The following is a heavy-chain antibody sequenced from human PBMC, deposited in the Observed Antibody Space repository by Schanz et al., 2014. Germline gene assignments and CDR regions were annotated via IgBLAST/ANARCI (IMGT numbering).Heavy chain of an antibody. CDR1: GFTFSNYW. CDR2: IYSDGRT. Sequence: EVQLLESGGGLVQPGGSLRLSCAASGFTFSNYWMSWVRQAPGKGLEWVSVIYSDGRTYYGDSVKGRFTISRDNSKNTLYLQMNSLRDEDTAMYYCAKRCSSTSCSHGAFDIWGQGTMVTVSS. D-gene: IGHD2-2*01. V-gene: IGHV3-23*03. CDR3: AKRCSSTSCSHGAFDI. J-gene: IGHJ3*02.